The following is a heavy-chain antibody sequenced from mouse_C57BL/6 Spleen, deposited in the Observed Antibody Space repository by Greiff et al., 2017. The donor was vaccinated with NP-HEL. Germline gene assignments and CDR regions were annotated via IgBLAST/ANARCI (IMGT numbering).Heavy chain of an antibody. CDR2: IDPNSGGT. Sequence: QVQLQQPGAELVKPGASVKLSCKASGYTFTSYWMHWVKQRPGRGLEWIGRIDPNSGGTKYNEKFKSKATLTVDKPSSTAYRQLSSLTSEDSAVYYCARGYDGSSPYYYAMDYWGQGTSVTVSS. CDR3: ARGYDGSSPYYYAMDY. CDR1: GYTFTSYW. D-gene: IGHD1-1*01. V-gene: IGHV1-72*01. J-gene: IGHJ4*01.